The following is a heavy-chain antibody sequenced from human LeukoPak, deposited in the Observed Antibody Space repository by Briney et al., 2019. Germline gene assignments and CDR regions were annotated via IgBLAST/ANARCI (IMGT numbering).Heavy chain of an antibody. CDR3: ATKGHYYDSSGYLNWFDP. J-gene: IGHJ5*02. D-gene: IGHD3-22*01. Sequence: ASVKVSCKVSGYTLTELSMHWVRQAPGKGLEWMGGFDPEDGETIYAQKFQGRVTMTEDTSTDTAYMEPSSLRSEDTAVYYCATKGHYYDSSGYLNWFDPWGQGTLVTVSS. CDR2: FDPEDGET. V-gene: IGHV1-24*01. CDR1: GYTLTELS.